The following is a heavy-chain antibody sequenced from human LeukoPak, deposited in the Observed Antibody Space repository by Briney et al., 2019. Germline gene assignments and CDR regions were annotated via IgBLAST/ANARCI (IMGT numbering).Heavy chain of an antibody. CDR2: VSADGQTA. Sequence: PGGSLRLSCSASGFTFRYFGIHWVRQAPGKGLEFVSGVSADGQTAHYIESVKGRLTISRDNSKSTLFLQMSSLKTEDTAVYYCVRRSSDWYDYWGQGTVVTVSS. J-gene: IGHJ4*02. CDR1: GFTFRYFG. CDR3: VRRSSDWYDY. V-gene: IGHV3-64D*06. D-gene: IGHD3-9*01.